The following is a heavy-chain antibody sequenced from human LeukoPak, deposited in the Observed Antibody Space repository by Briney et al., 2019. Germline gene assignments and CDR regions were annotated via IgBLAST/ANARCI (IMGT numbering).Heavy chain of an antibody. Sequence: QAGGSLRLSCAASGFSFSSYWMHWVRQAPGKGLVWVSRIKTDGSSATYADSVKGRFTISRDNSKNTLYLQMNSLRAEDTAVYYCARGGQLVPNYYDSSPIDYWGQGTLVTVSS. V-gene: IGHV3-74*01. CDR2: IKTDGSSA. CDR1: GFSFSSYW. CDR3: ARGGQLVPNYYDSSPIDY. J-gene: IGHJ4*02. D-gene: IGHD3-22*01.